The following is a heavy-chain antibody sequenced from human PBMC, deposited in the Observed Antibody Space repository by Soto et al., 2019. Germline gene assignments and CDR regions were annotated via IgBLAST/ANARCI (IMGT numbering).Heavy chain of an antibody. J-gene: IGHJ5*02. Sequence: LETLSLTCSVFGGYINSYWWSCIRQPAGKGLEWIGRFYSSGTTDYNPSLHSRATMSVETSKKKFSLKISSVTAADTAVYYCARGWACTSTTCYTHNWFDPWGQGTPVTVYS. CDR2: FYSSGTT. CDR1: GGYINSYW. CDR3: ARGWACTSTTCYTHNWFDP. V-gene: IGHV4-4*07. D-gene: IGHD2-2*02.